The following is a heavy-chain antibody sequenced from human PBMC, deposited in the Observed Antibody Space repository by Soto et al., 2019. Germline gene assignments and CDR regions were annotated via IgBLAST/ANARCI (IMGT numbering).Heavy chain of an antibody. CDR1: GFTFSSYT. Sequence: QVQLVESGGGVVQPGRSLRLSCAAPGFTFSSYTMHWVRQAPGKGLEWVAVISYDGSDKYYADSVKGRFTISRDNYKNTLYLQMNSLRAEDTAVYFCARSWDYWGQGTLVTVSS. J-gene: IGHJ4*02. CDR2: ISYDGSDK. CDR3: ARSWDY. V-gene: IGHV3-30-3*01.